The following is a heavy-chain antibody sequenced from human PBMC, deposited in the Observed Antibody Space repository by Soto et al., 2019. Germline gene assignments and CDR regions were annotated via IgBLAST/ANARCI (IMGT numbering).Heavy chain of an antibody. CDR1: GFTFSRYA. J-gene: IGHJ4*02. D-gene: IGHD2-2*01. CDR2: ISYDGSNK. Sequence: GSLRLSCAASGFTFSRYAMHWVRQAPCKGLEWVAGISYDGSNKYYAASVKGRFTISRDNSKNTLYLQMNSLRAEDTAVYYCARGPSSLTRFDYWGQGTLVTVSS. V-gene: IGHV3-30-3*01. CDR3: ARGPSSLTRFDY.